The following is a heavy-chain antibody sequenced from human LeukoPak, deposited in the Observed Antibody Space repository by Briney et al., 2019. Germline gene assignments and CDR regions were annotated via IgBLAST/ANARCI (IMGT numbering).Heavy chain of an antibody. J-gene: IGHJ6*02. CDR1: GGSISSYY. V-gene: IGHV4-4*07. CDR2: IYTSGST. CDR3: ARDSDIVANYYGMDV. D-gene: IGHD2-21*01. Sequence: PSETLSPTCTVSGGSISSYYWSWIRQPAGKGLEWIGRIYTSGSTNYNPSLKSRVTMSVDTSKNQFSLKLSSVTAADTAVYYCARDSDIVANYYGMDVWGQGTTVTVSS.